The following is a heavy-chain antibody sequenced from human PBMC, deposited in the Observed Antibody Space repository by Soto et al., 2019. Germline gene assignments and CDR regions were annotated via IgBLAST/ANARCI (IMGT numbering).Heavy chain of an antibody. CDR3: ARGPLRITMVRGVQRPLDY. CDR2: INHSGST. D-gene: IGHD3-10*01. J-gene: IGHJ4*02. CDR1: GGSFSGYY. Sequence: LSITCAVYGGSFSGYYWSWIRQPPGKGLEWIGEINHSGSTNYNPSLKSRVTISVDTSKNQFSLKLSSVTAADTAVYYCARGPLRITMVRGVQRPLDYWGQGTLVTVSS. V-gene: IGHV4-34*01.